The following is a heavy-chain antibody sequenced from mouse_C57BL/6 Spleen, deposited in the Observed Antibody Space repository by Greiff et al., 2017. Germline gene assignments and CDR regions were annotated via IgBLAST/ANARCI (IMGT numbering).Heavy chain of an antibody. CDR2: IWRGGST. CDR1: GFSLTSYG. V-gene: IGHV2-5*01. J-gene: IGHJ3*01. CDR3: AKEDGYYPAWFAY. Sequence: VQLQQSGPGLVQPSQSLSITCTVSGFSLTSYGVHWVRQSPGKGLEWLGVIWRGGSTDYNAAFMSRLSITKDNSKSQVFFKMNSLQADDTAIYYCAKEDGYYPAWFAYWGQGTLVTVSA. D-gene: IGHD2-3*01.